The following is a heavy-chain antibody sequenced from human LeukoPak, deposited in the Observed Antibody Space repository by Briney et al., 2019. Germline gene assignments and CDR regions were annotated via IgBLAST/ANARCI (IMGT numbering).Heavy chain of an antibody. Sequence: TQTLSLTCTVSGGSISSGDYYWSWIRQPPGKGLEWIGYIYYSGSTYYNPSLKSRVTISVDTSKNQFSLKLSSVTAADTAVYYCARGLASTNTYYYGPGSYYKVDWFDPWGQGTLVTVSS. J-gene: IGHJ5*02. CDR3: ARGLASTNTYYYGPGSYYKVDWFDP. CDR1: GGSISSGDYY. V-gene: IGHV4-30-4*08. D-gene: IGHD3-10*01. CDR2: IYYSGST.